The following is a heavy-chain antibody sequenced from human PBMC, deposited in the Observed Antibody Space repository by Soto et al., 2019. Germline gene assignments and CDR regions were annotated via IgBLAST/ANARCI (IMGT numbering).Heavy chain of an antibody. V-gene: IGHV3-7*01. J-gene: IGHJ4*02. Sequence: EGQLVESAGGLVQPGGSLRLSCAASGFMFSAYWMSWVRQDPGKGLEWVATISGGASDKFYVDSVKGRFTISRDDSKNTLYLQMNSLRDEDTAVYYCVREDWHRFDSWGQGTLVTVSS. CDR3: VREDWHRFDS. CDR1: GFMFSAYW. CDR2: ISGGASDK. D-gene: IGHD2-21*01.